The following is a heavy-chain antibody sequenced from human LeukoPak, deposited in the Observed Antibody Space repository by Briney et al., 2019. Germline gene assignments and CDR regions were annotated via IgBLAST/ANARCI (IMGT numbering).Heavy chain of an antibody. V-gene: IGHV3-30*04. CDR1: GFTFSSYA. CDR3: AAAYIVGTTRFDS. Sequence: GGSLRLSCAASGFTFSSYAMHWVRQAPGNGLEWVALISYDGSNKYYADSVKGRFTISRDNSKNTLYLQMNSLRTEDTSVYYCAAAYIVGTTRFDSWGQGTLVTVSS. J-gene: IGHJ4*02. D-gene: IGHD1-26*01. CDR2: ISYDGSNK.